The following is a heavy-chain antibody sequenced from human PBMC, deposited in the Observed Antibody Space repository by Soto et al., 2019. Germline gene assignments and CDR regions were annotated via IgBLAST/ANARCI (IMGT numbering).Heavy chain of an antibody. CDR1: GFTFSDYC. D-gene: IGHD3-10*01. CDR3: ARDHYGSGNYYFDY. V-gene: IGHV3-11*06. CDR2: ISSSRSYT. J-gene: IGHJ4*02. Sequence: GGSLRLSCTASGFTFSDYCMGWIRQAPGKGLQWVSYISSSRSYTSYADSVKGRFTISRDNAKKSLYLHMNSLRAEDTAVYYCARDHYGSGNYYFDYWGQGTLVTVSS.